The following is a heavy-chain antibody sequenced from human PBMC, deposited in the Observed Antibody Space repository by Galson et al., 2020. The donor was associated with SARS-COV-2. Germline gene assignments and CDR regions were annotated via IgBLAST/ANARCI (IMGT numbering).Heavy chain of an antibody. CDR2: ISYDGSNK. Sequence: GGSLRLSCAASGFTFSSYGMHWVRQAPGKGLEWVAVISYDGSNKYYADSVKGRFTISRDNTKNTLYLQMNSLRAEDTAVYYCAKGGIVPGSQCDYWGQGTLVTVSS. CDR3: AKGGIVPGSQCDY. V-gene: IGHV3-30*18. D-gene: IGHD2-2*01. CDR1: GFTFSSYG. J-gene: IGHJ4*02.